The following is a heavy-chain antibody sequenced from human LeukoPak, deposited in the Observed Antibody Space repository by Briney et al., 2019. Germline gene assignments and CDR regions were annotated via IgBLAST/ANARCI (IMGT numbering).Heavy chain of an antibody. D-gene: IGHD3-22*01. J-gene: IGHJ3*02. CDR3: ARSSAMIVVGGAFDI. V-gene: IGHV3-64*01. CDR1: GFTFSSYG. Sequence: GGSLRLSCAASGFTFSSYGMHWVRQAPGKGLEYVSGIGSNGDSTYYANSVKGRFTISRDNSKTTLYLQMGSLRAEDMAVYYCARSSAMIVVGGAFDIWGQGTMVTVSS. CDR2: IGSNGDST.